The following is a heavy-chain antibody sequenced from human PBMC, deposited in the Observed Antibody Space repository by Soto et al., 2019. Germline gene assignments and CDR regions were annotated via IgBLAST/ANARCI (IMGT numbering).Heavy chain of an antibody. D-gene: IGHD3-22*01. CDR1: GYSFAGYW. V-gene: IGHV5-10-1*01. J-gene: IGHJ4*02. Sequence: PGASLKISCKGSGYSFAGYWITWVRQKPGKGLEWMGRIDPSDSQTYYSPSVRGHVTISVTKSSTTVFLQWSSLRASDTAMYYCARQIYDSDTGPNFQYYFDSWGQGTPVTVSS. CDR2: IDPSDSQT. CDR3: ARQIYDSDTGPNFQYYFDS.